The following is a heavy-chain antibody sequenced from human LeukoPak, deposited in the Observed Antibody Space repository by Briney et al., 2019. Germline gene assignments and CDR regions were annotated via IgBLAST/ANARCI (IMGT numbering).Heavy chain of an antibody. Sequence: PSETLSLTCTVSGGSISSSSYYWGWIRQPPGKGLEWIGGIYYSGSTYYNPSLKSRVTISVDTSRNQFSLKLSSVTAADTAVYYCAREQRIAVAGTEDYFDYWGQGTLVTVSS. V-gene: IGHV4-39*07. CDR3: AREQRIAVAGTEDYFDY. D-gene: IGHD6-19*01. CDR2: IYYSGST. CDR1: GGSISSSSYY. J-gene: IGHJ4*02.